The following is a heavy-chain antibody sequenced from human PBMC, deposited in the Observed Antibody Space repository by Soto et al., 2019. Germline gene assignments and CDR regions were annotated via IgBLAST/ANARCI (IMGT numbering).Heavy chain of an antibody. J-gene: IGHJ4*02. CDR3: ARDEYGYGDSYDS. Sequence: XXTLSLPFIVSGVSISTYHWRWIPQPAGKGLEWIGRMHTSGSTNYNPSLKSRVSMSVDTSKNHFSLKVSSVTAADTAVYYCARDEYGYGDSYDSWGQGTLVTVSS. CDR1: GVSISTYH. CDR2: MHTSGST. D-gene: IGHD5-12*01. V-gene: IGHV4-4*07.